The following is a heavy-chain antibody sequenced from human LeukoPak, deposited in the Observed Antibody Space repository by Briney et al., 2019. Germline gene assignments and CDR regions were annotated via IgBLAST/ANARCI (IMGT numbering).Heavy chain of an antibody. V-gene: IGHV1-2*06. CDR2: INPNSGGT. Sequence: ASVKVSCKASGHTFTGYYMHWARQAPGHGLEWMGRINPNSGGTNYAQKFQGRVTMTRDTSISTAYMELSRLRSDDTAVYYCAKGDSSSFDYWGQGTLVTVSS. CDR3: AKGDSSSFDY. CDR1: GHTFTGYY. J-gene: IGHJ4*02. D-gene: IGHD6-13*01.